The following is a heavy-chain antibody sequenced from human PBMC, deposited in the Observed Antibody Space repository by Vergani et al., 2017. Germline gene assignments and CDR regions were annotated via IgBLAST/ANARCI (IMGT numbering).Heavy chain of an antibody. CDR3: ATGILGN. D-gene: IGHD3-3*01. Sequence: EVQVVETGGGLVKPGGSLRLSCAASGFTFSSYNMNWVRQAPGKGLEWVSSISRSSTNIYYADSLKGRFTISRDNAKNSLYLQMNSLRAEDTAVYYCATGILGNWGQGTLVTVSS. J-gene: IGHJ4*02. V-gene: IGHV3-21*01. CDR1: GFTFSSYN. CDR2: ISRSSTNI.